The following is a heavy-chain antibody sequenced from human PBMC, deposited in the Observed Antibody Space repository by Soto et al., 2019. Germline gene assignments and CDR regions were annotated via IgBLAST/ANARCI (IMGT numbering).Heavy chain of an antibody. J-gene: IGHJ5*02. Sequence: TSETLSLTCTVSGGSISNSRYYWAWIRQPPGKGLEWIGSIYHTGNTYYNPSLRSRVTISVDTSKNQFSLKLSSVTAADTAVYYCARVPGPWGQGTLVTVSS. CDR2: IYHTGNT. CDR3: ARVPGP. D-gene: IGHD3-10*01. CDR1: GGSISNSRYY. V-gene: IGHV4-39*07.